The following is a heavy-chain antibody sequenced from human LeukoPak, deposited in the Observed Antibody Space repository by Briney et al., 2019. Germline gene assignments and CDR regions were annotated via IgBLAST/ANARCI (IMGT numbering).Heavy chain of an antibody. Sequence: SCKASGGTFSSYAMHWVRQAPGKGLEWVAVISYDGSNKYYADSVKGRFTISRDNSRNTLYVQMNSLTAEDTAVYYCATGSGHYYDHWGQGTLVTVSS. V-gene: IGHV3-30*04. CDR3: ATGSGHYYDH. CDR1: GGTFSSYA. CDR2: ISYDGSNK. D-gene: IGHD3-22*01. J-gene: IGHJ4*02.